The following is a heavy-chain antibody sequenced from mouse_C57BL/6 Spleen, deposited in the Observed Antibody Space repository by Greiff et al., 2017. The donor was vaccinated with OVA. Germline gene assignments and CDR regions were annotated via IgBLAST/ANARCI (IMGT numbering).Heavy chain of an antibody. CDR2: IYPGSGST. CDR1: GYTFTSYW. D-gene: IGHD1-1*01. CDR3: ASFYGSSYDWYFDV. Sequence: QVQLKESGAELVKPGASVKMSCKASGYTFTSYWITWVKQRPGQGLEWIGDIYPGSGSTNYNEKFKSKATLTVDTSSSTAYMQLSRLTSEDSAVYYCASFYGSSYDWYFDVWGTGTTVTVSS. J-gene: IGHJ1*03. V-gene: IGHV1-55*01.